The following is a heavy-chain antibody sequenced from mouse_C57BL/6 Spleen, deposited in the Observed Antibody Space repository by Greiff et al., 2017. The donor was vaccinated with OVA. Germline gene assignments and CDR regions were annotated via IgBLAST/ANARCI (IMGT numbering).Heavy chain of an antibody. CDR3: AGDGTGFDY. V-gene: IGHV5-6*01. D-gene: IGHD4-1*01. CDR2: ISSGGSYT. CDR1: GFTFSSYG. Sequence: EVQLVESGGDLVKPGGSLKLSCAASGFTFSSYGMSWVRQTPDKRLEWVATISSGGSYTYYPASVKGRFTISRDNAKNTLYLQMSSLKAEDTAMYYCAGDGTGFDYWGKGTTLTVSS. J-gene: IGHJ2*01.